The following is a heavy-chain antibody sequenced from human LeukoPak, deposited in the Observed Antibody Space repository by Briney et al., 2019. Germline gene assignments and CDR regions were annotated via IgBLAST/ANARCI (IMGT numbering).Heavy chain of an antibody. V-gene: IGHV3-33*01. Sequence: GGSLRLSCAASGFTFSSYGMHWVRQAPGKGLEWVAVIWYDGSNKYYADSVKGRFTTSRDNSKNTLYLQMNSLRAEDTAVYYCARDQGYSYGLTYYFDYWGQGTLVTVSS. CDR1: GFTFSSYG. J-gene: IGHJ4*02. D-gene: IGHD5-18*01. CDR2: IWYDGSNK. CDR3: ARDQGYSYGLTYYFDY.